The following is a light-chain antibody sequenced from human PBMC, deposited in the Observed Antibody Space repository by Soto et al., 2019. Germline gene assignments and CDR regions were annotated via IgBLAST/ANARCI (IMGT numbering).Light chain of an antibody. V-gene: IGKV1-33*01. J-gene: IGKJ4*01. CDR1: QNINTY. Sequence: DIQMTQSPSSLSASVGDRVTMTCQASQNINTYLNWYQQRPGQAPKLLIYDASILDPGVPSRFSGSGAGTEFTFTIDSLQPEDIATYYCQQYDDPALTFGGGTKVE. CDR2: DAS. CDR3: QQYDDPALT.